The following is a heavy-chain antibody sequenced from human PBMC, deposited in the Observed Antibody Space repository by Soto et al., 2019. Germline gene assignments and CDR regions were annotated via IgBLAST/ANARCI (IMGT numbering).Heavy chain of an antibody. CDR1: GGSIISGAYS. CDR3: AFLMKHQPPRSTLF. CDR2: IYHSGST. Sequence: SETLSLTCAVSGGSIISGAYSWILNRQPPGKGLEWIGYIYHSGSTYYNPSLKSRVIISLDKSRNQFSLKLSSVTAADTAVYYCAFLMKHQPPRSTLFRGQG. D-gene: IGHD2-8*01. J-gene: IGHJ1*01. V-gene: IGHV4-30-2*01.